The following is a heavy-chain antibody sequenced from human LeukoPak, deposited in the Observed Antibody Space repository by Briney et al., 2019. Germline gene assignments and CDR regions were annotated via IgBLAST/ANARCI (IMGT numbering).Heavy chain of an antibody. J-gene: IGHJ4*02. V-gene: IGHV1-58*02. CDR3: AADSGSSGYYYSGR. Sequence: SVKVSCKASGFTFTTSAMRWVRQARGQRLEWIGWIVVGSGNTNYAQKFQERVTMTRDMSTSTAYMELSSLRSEDTAVYYCAADSGSSGYYYSGRWGQGTLVTVSS. D-gene: IGHD3-22*01. CDR2: IVVGSGNT. CDR1: GFTFTTSA.